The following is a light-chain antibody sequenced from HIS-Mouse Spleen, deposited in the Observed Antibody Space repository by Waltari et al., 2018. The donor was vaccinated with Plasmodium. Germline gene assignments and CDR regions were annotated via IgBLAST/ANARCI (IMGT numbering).Light chain of an antibody. CDR1: ALPKKY. CDR3: YSTDSSGNHRV. J-gene: IGLJ3*02. CDR2: EDS. Sequence: SYALTQPPSVSVSPGQTARITCSGDALPKKYAYWYQQKSGQAPVLVIYEDSKRPSGIPERFSGSSSGTIATLTISGAQVEDEADYYCYSTDSSGNHRVFGGGTKLTVL. V-gene: IGLV3-10*01.